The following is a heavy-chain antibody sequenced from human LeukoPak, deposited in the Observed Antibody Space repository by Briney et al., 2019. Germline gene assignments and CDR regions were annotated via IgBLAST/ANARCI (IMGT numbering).Heavy chain of an antibody. D-gene: IGHD3-3*01. J-gene: IGHJ4*02. V-gene: IGHV5-51*01. CDR3: ARAQRFLEWLLDY. Sequence: GESLKISCKGSGSRFTSYWIGWVRQMPGKGLEWMGIIYPGDSDTRYSPSFQGQVTISADKSISTAYLQWSSLKASDTAMYYCARAQRFLEWLLDYWGQGTLVTVSS. CDR1: GSRFTSYW. CDR2: IYPGDSDT.